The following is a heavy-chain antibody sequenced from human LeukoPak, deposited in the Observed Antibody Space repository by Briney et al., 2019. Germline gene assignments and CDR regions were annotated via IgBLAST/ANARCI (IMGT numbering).Heavy chain of an antibody. CDR2: IYYSGST. CDR1: GGSVSSGSYY. J-gene: IGHJ6*02. V-gene: IGHV4-61*01. Sequence: PSETLSLTCTVSGGSVSSGSYYWSWIRQPPGKGLEWIGYIYYSGSTNYNPSLKSRVTISVDTSKNQFSLKLSSVTAADTAVYYCASQRLKSITIFGVAPYYYYYGMDVWGQGTTVTVSS. D-gene: IGHD3-3*01. CDR3: ASQRLKSITIFGVAPYYYYYGMDV.